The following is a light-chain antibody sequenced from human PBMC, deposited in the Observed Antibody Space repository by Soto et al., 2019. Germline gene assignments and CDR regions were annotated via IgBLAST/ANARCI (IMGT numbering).Light chain of an antibody. V-gene: IGKV3-20*01. CDR1: QSVLSSY. Sequence: EIVLTQSPGTLSLSPGERATLSCRASQSVLSSYFAWYQQKPGQAPRLLIYLASSRAAGIPDRFSGSGSGTDFTLTISRLEPEDFAVYYCQQYGSSPWTFGQGTKVDI. CDR2: LAS. J-gene: IGKJ1*01. CDR3: QQYGSSPWT.